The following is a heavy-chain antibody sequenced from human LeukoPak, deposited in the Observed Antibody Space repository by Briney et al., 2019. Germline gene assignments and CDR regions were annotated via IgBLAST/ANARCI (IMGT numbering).Heavy chain of an antibody. Sequence: GGSLRLSCAASGFTFDDNAMHWVRQAPGKGLEWVSGISWNSGSIGYADSVKGRFTIPRDNAKNSLYLQMNSLRAEDTAVYYCARGGVVTITTLDYWGQGTLVTVSS. J-gene: IGHJ4*02. CDR2: ISWNSGSI. V-gene: IGHV3-9*01. D-gene: IGHD3-22*01. CDR3: ARGGVVTITTLDY. CDR1: GFTFDDNA.